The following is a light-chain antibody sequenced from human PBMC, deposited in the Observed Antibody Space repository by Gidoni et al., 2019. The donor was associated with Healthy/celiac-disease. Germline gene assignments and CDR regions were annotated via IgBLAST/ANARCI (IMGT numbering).Light chain of an antibody. Sequence: AIRMTPSPSSLSASTGDRVTITCRTRQGISSYLAWYQQKPGKAPKLLIYAASTLQSGVPSRFSGSGSGTDFTLTISCLQSEDVATYYCQQYYSNPRTFGQGTKVEIK. J-gene: IGKJ1*01. V-gene: IGKV1-8*01. CDR2: AAS. CDR1: QGISSY. CDR3: QQYYSNPRT.